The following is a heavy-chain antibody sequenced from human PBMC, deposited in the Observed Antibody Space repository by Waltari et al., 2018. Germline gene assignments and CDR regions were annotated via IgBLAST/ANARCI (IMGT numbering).Heavy chain of an antibody. D-gene: IGHD3-10*01. J-gene: IGHJ4*02. CDR1: GYTFADYY. Sequence: QVQLVQSGAEVKKPGASVKVSCKASGYTFADYYMHWVRQAPGQGLEWMGWINPNNGVTNYAQKFQGRVTVTRDTSINTGYMELSTLRSDDTAVYYCVRGGSGSYPWGYWGQGTLVTVSS. CDR2: INPNNGVT. V-gene: IGHV1-2*02. CDR3: VRGGSGSYPWGY.